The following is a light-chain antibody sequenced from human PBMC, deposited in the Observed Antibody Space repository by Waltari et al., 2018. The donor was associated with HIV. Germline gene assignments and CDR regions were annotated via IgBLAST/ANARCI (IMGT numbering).Light chain of an antibody. J-gene: IGKJ1*01. CDR3: LQDFEYPWT. Sequence: AVQMTQSPSSVSGSLGGRVTISCRASQGIRNDLSWFQMKQGGAPKLLIYASTILQTGVPPRFSGSASGTDFTLTISNLQSEDFATYFCLQDFEYPWTFGQGTTVE. CDR2: AST. V-gene: IGKV1-6*02. CDR1: QGIRND.